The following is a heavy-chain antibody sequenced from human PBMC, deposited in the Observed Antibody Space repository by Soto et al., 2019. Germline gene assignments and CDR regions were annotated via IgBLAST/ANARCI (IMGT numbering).Heavy chain of an antibody. J-gene: IGHJ4*02. Sequence: EVQLVESGGGLVQPGGSLRLSCAASGYTFSTYAMHWVRQSPGKGLEYDSVINSNGGSTFYANSVKGRFTISRDNSKNTLYLQMGSLRVEDTGVYYCASAPGYSGYDALDYWCQGTLVTVSS. V-gene: IGHV3-64*01. CDR1: GYTFSTYA. CDR3: ASAPGYSGYDALDY. D-gene: IGHD5-12*01. CDR2: INSNGGST.